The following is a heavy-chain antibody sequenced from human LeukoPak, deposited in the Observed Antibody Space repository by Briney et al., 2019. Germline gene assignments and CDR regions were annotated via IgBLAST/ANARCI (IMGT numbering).Heavy chain of an antibody. CDR1: GYTFTSYG. Sequence: ASVKVSCKASGYTFTSYGISWVRQAPGQGLEWMGWISAYNGNTNYAQKLQGRVTMTTDTSTSTVYMELRSLRSDDTAVYYCARDSDPMTNGLIDYWGQGTLVTVSS. J-gene: IGHJ4*02. D-gene: IGHD3-22*01. V-gene: IGHV1-18*01. CDR3: ARDSDPMTNGLIDY. CDR2: ISAYNGNT.